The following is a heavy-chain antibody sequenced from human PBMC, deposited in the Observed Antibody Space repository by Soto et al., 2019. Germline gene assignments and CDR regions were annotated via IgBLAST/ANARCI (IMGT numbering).Heavy chain of an antibody. Sequence: PGGSLRLSCAASGFTFSSYWMHWVRQAPGKGLVWVSRINSDGSSTSYADSVKGRFTISRDNAKNTLYLQMNSLRAEDTAVYYRARDGAKWLDESYYYYGMDVWGQGTTVTV. CDR2: INSDGSST. CDR1: GFTFSSYW. V-gene: IGHV3-74*01. D-gene: IGHD6-19*01. CDR3: ARDGAKWLDESYYYYGMDV. J-gene: IGHJ6*02.